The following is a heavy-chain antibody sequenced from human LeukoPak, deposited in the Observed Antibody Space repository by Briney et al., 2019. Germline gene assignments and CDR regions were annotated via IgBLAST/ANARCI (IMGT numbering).Heavy chain of an antibody. Sequence: HPGGSLRLSCAASGFTFSSYAMSWVRQAPGKGLEWVSAISGSGGSTYYADSVKGRFTISRDNAKNSLYLQMNSLRAENTAVYYCATRFYGDYSRPAATTFDYWGQGTLVTVSS. CDR3: ATRFYGDYSRPAATTFDY. CDR2: ISGSGGST. J-gene: IGHJ4*02. V-gene: IGHV3-23*01. D-gene: IGHD4-17*01. CDR1: GFTFSSYA.